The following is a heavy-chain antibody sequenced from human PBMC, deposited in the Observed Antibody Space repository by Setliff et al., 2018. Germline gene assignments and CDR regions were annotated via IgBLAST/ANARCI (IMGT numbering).Heavy chain of an antibody. V-gene: IGHV4-4*02. CDR2: INHSGST. Sequence: SETLSLTCAVSGGSISSSNWWSRIRQPPGKGLEWIGEINHSGSTNYNPSLKSRVTISVDTSKNQFSLKLSSVTAADTAVYYCARASGGARGVFFDYWGQGTLVTVSS. D-gene: IGHD3-10*01. CDR1: GGSISSSNW. CDR3: ARASGGARGVFFDY. J-gene: IGHJ4*02.